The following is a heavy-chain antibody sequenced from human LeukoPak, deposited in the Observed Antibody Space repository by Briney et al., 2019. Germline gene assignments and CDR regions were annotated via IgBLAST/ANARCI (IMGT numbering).Heavy chain of an antibody. J-gene: IGHJ4*02. V-gene: IGHV4-38-2*01. CDR1: GYSISSGYY. CDR2: IFRDLNT. Sequence: SETLSLTFAFSGYSISSGYYWGWSRQSPGRGLEWSVTIFRDLNTFYNPSLKRRVATSLDASKNQFVLKLRSVTAADTAIYYCAKAPYLPAPFDYWGQGILVTVSS. CDR3: AKAPYLPAPFDY.